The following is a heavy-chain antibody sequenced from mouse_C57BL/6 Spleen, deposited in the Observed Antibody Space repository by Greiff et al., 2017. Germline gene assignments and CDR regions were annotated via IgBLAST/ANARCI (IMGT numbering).Heavy chain of an antibody. J-gene: IGHJ4*01. CDR2: IDPEDGET. D-gene: IGHD1-1*01. CDR1: GFNIKDYY. V-gene: IGHV14-2*01. Sequence: VQLQQSGAELVKPGDSVKLSCTASGFNIKDYYMHWVKQWTEQGLEWLGRIDPEDGETKYAPKFPGKATITADTSSNTAYLQLSSLTSEDAAVYCCARGTTVVAYYYAMDYWGQGTSVTVSS. CDR3: ARGTTVVAYYYAMDY.